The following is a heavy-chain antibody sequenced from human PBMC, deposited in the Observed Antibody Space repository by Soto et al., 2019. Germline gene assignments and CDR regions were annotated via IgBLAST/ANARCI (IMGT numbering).Heavy chain of an antibody. D-gene: IGHD2-2*01. CDR3: ARGGDCSKTSCYWARLYYGLDV. J-gene: IGHJ6*02. CDR2: IGTAGDT. Sequence: GGSLRLSCAASGFTFSGYDMHWVRQATGKGLEWVSAIGTAGDTYYSGSVKGRFSVSRENVKNSLYLQMNSLRAGDTAVYYCARGGDCSKTSCYWARLYYGLDVWGQGTTVTV. CDR1: GFTFSGYD. V-gene: IGHV3-13*01.